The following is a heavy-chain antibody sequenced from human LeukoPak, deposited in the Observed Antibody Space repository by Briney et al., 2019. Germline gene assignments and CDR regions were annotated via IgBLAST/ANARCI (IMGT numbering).Heavy chain of an antibody. CDR1: GGTFSSYA. CDR2: IIPIFGTA. CDR3: ARAVRCLEGWGGSWFDP. J-gene: IGHJ5*02. V-gene: IGHV1-69*05. Sequence: SVKVSCRASGGTFSSYAISWVRQAPGQGLEWMGGIIPIFGTANYAQKFQGRVTITTDESTSTAYMELSSLRSEDTAVYYCARAVRCLEGWGGSWFDPWGQGTLVTVSS. D-gene: IGHD3-3*01.